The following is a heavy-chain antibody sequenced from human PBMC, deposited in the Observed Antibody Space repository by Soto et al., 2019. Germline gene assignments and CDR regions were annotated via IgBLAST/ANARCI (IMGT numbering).Heavy chain of an antibody. CDR2: IIPILGIA. J-gene: IGHJ4*02. D-gene: IGHD2-15*01. V-gene: IGHV1-69*08. CDR3: ARDPCGYCSGGSCYSGLNFDY. CDR1: GGTFSSYT. Sequence: QVQMVQSGAEVKKPGSSVKVSCKASGGTFSSYTISWVRQAPGQGLECMGRIIPILGIANYAQKFQGRVTITADKSTSTAYMELSSLRSEDTAVYYCARDPCGYCSGGSCYSGLNFDYWGQGTLVTVSS.